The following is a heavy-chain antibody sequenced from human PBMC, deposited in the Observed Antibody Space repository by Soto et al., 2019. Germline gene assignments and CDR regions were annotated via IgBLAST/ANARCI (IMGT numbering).Heavy chain of an antibody. V-gene: IGHV4-30-4*01. Sequence: QVQLLESGPGLVKPSQTLSLTCSVSGDSIPNLDYFWAWIRQPPGQALEYIGYIYKSATTYYNPSFESRVAISVDTSKSQFSLNVTSVTAADTAVYFCARGRYCLTGRCFPNWFDSWGQGALVTVSS. CDR2: IYKSATT. J-gene: IGHJ5*01. CDR3: ARGRYCLTGRCFPNWFDS. CDR1: GDSIPNLDYF. D-gene: IGHD2-15*01.